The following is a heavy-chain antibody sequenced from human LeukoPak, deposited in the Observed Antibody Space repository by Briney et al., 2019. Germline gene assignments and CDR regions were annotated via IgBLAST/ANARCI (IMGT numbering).Heavy chain of an antibody. V-gene: IGHV4-34*01. CDR3: ARGRGTGCDILTGYYSGGNWFDP. J-gene: IGHJ5*02. CDR1: GGSFSGYY. CDR2: INHSGST. Sequence: SETLSLTCAVYGGSFSGYYWSWIRQPPGKGLEWIGEINHSGSTNYNPSLKSRVTISVDTSKNQFSLKLSSVTAADTAVYYCARGRGTGCDILTGYYSGGNWFDPWGQGTLVTVSS. D-gene: IGHD3-9*01.